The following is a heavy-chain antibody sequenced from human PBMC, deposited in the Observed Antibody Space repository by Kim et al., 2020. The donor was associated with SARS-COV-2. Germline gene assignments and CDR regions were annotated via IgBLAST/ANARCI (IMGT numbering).Heavy chain of an antibody. J-gene: IGHJ4*02. V-gene: IGHV4-34*01. D-gene: IGHD3-22*01. CDR3: ARGRYLLPTYYYDSSGYFPNTVFDY. CDR1: GGSFSGDY. CDR2: INHSGST. Sequence: SETLSLTCAVYGGSFSGDYWSWIRKPPGKGLEWIGEINHSGSTNYNPSLKSRVTISVDTSKNQFSLKLSSVTAADTAVYYCARGRYLLPTYYYDSSGYFPNTVFDYWGQGTLVTVSS.